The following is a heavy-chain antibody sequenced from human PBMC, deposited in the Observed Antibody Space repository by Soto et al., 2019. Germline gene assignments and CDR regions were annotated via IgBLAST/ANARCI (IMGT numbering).Heavy chain of an antibody. CDR2: INHSGST. J-gene: IGHJ6*02. D-gene: IGHD2-2*01. CDR3: TRGFYCSSTSCSYYGMDV. CDR1: GGSFSGYY. V-gene: IGHV4-34*01. Sequence: SETLSLTCVVYGGSFSGYYWSWIRQPPGKGLEWIGEINHSGSTNYNPSLKSRVIISVDTSKNQFSLKLSSVSAADTAVYYCTRGFYCSSTSCSYYGMDVWGQGTTVTVSS.